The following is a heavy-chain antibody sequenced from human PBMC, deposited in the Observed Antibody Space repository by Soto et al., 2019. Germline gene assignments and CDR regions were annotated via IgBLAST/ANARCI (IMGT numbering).Heavy chain of an antibody. CDR3: ASNYGDYVLGDYYYMDV. Sequence: ASVKVSCTASGYTFTSYDINWVRQATGQGLEWMGWMNPNSGNTGYAQKFQGRVTMTRNTSISTAYMELSSLRSEDTAVYYCASNYGDYVLGDYYYMDVWGKGTTVTVSS. V-gene: IGHV1-8*01. J-gene: IGHJ6*03. CDR1: GYTFTSYD. D-gene: IGHD4-17*01. CDR2: MNPNSGNT.